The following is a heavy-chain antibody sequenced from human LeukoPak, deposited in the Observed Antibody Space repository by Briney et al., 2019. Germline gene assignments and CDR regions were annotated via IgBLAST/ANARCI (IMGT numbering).Heavy chain of an antibody. CDR3: SRSLKVGGNFAY. CDR1: TCCFDIYH. V-gene: IGHV1-69*01. J-gene: IGHJ4*02. CDR2: IIPIFETT. D-gene: IGHD3-10*01. Sequence: SVNLSFNFSTCCFDIYHVDLIRHAPGQGLEWMGAIIPIFETTNYAPKFQGRITITADGSTGTAYIDLSSLRSEDTTIYYCSRSLKVGGNFAYWGQGTQVIAS.